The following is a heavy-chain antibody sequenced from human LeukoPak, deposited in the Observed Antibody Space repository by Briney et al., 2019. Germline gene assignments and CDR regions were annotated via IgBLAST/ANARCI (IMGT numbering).Heavy chain of an antibody. CDR1: YGSNSDYY. CDR2: IYSSGST. J-gene: IGHJ3*02. Sequence: SETLSLTCTVSYGSNSDYYWSWIRQPAGKGLEWIGRIYSSGSTNYNPSLESRVIMSVDTSKNQFSLKLTSVTAADTAVYYCARQDILTGFDAFDIWGQGTTVTVSS. D-gene: IGHD3-9*01. CDR3: ARQDILTGFDAFDI. V-gene: IGHV4-4*07.